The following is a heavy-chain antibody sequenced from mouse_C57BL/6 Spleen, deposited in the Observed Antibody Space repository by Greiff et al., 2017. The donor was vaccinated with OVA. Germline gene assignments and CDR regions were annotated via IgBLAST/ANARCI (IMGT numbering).Heavy chain of an antibody. Sequence: VQLQQSGPELVKPGASVKIPCKASGYTFTDYNMDWVKQSHGKSLEWIGDINPNNGGTIYNQKFKGKATLTVDKSSSTAYMELRSLTSEDTAVYYCARDYYGSRGYYAMDYWGQGTSVTVSS. J-gene: IGHJ4*01. CDR2: INPNNGGT. D-gene: IGHD1-1*01. V-gene: IGHV1-18*01. CDR1: GYTFTDYN. CDR3: ARDYYGSRGYYAMDY.